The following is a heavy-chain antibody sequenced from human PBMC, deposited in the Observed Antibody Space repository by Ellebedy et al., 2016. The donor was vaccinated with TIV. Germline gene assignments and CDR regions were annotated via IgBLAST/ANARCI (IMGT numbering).Heavy chain of an antibody. D-gene: IGHD6-13*01. CDR2: VRGYNGNT. V-gene: IGHV1-18*01. Sequence: ASVKVSCKASGYTFLSYSIAWVRQAPGQGLQWMGWVRGYNGNTTYAQKVQGRVTMTTDTSTNTAYMELRSLTSDDTAGYFCARTSRYAYSSSCDYWGQGTLVTVSS. CDR1: GYTFLSYS. CDR3: ARTSRYAYSSSCDY. J-gene: IGHJ4*02.